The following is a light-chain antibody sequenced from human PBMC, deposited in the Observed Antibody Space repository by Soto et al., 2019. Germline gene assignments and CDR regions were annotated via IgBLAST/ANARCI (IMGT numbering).Light chain of an antibody. J-gene: IGKJ3*01. CDR1: HDITSY. CDR2: DAS. Sequence: DIQMTQSPSSLSASVGDRVTITCQASHDITSYLNWYHHKPGKAPKLLIYDASILESGVPSRFSGSESGTDFTFSISSLQPEDVATYYCQKCDYLPIFGPGTTVDFK. V-gene: IGKV1-33*01. CDR3: QKCDYLPI.